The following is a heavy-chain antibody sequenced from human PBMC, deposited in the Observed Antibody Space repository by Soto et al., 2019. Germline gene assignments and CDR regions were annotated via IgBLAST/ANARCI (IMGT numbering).Heavy chain of an antibody. CDR3: AKDRSTMRWFDP. J-gene: IGHJ5*02. V-gene: IGHV4-4*07. CDR1: GASVRSYH. D-gene: IGHD1-1*01. CDR2: VQMSGTT. Sequence: QVRLQESGPGLVKPSVTLSLTCAVSGASVRSYHWSWIRQAAGKGLEWIGRVQMSGTTNYNPSLKTRVTMSLDTSKNEVSLRMTSVTAADTAVYFCAKDRSTMRWFDPWGQGILVTVSS.